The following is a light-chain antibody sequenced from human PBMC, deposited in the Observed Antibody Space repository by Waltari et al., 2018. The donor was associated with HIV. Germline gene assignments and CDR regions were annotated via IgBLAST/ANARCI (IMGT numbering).Light chain of an antibody. CDR1: QSILSPAGNRHY. CDR3: QQYYDAPYT. V-gene: IGKV4-1*01. Sequence: IVMTQSPDSLGVSLGERATINCKSSQSILSPAGNRHYLAWYQQRPGQAPNLLIYWATTRESGVPDRISGSGSGTDFTLTINSLQAEDVAVYYCQQYYDAPYTFGQGTKVDI. CDR2: WAT. J-gene: IGKJ2*01.